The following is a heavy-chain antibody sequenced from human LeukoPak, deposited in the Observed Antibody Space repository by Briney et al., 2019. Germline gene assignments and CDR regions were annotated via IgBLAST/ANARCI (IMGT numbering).Heavy chain of an antibody. J-gene: IGHJ4*02. Sequence: SETLSLTCAVYGGSFSGYYWSWIRQPPGKGLEWIGEINHSGSTNYNPSLKSRVTISVDTSKNQFSLKLSSVTAADTAVYYCARGRPQPSYYYDSSPSVAYYFDYWGQGTLVTVSS. V-gene: IGHV4-34*01. CDR1: GGSFSGYY. CDR3: ARGRPQPSYYYDSSPSVAYYFDY. D-gene: IGHD3-22*01. CDR2: INHSGST.